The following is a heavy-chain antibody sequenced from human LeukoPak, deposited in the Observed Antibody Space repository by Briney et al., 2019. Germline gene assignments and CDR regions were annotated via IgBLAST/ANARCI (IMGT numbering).Heavy chain of an antibody. CDR3: ARGPTWDDISYLDY. CDR1: GDSVSSNSAA. CDR2: TYYRSKWYN. J-gene: IGHJ4*02. D-gene: IGHD3-9*01. Sequence: SQTLSLTCAISGDSVSSNSAAWNWIRQSPSRGLEWLGRTYYRSKWYNDYAVPVKSRITINPDTSKNQFSLQLNSVTPEDTAVYYCARGPTWDDISYLDYWGQGTLVTVSS. V-gene: IGHV6-1*01.